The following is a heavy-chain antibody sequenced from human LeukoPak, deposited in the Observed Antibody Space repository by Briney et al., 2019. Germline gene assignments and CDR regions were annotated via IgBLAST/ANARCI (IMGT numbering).Heavy chain of an antibody. CDR3: ARDSSGWYGVFDY. J-gene: IGHJ4*02. D-gene: IGHD6-19*01. V-gene: IGHV3-30*04. CDR1: GFTFSSYA. CDR2: ISYDGSNK. Sequence: PGGSLRLSCAASGFTFSSYAMHWVRQAPGKGLEGVAVISYDGSNKYYADSVKGRFTISRDNSKNTLYLQMNSLRAEDTAVYYCARDSSGWYGVFDYWGQGNLVTVSS.